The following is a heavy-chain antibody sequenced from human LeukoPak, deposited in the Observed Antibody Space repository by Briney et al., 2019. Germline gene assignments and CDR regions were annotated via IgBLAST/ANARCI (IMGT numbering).Heavy chain of an antibody. Sequence: SETLSLTCAVYGGSFSGYYWSWIRQPPGKGLEWIGEINHSGSTNYNPPLKSRVTISVDTSKNQFSLKLSSVTAADTALYYCARRGSGSYLRRVLAVPTRHYFDYWGQGTLVTVSS. CDR2: INHSGST. J-gene: IGHJ4*02. V-gene: IGHV4-34*01. D-gene: IGHD3-10*01. CDR1: GGSFSGYY. CDR3: ARRGSGSYLRRVLAVPTRHYFDY.